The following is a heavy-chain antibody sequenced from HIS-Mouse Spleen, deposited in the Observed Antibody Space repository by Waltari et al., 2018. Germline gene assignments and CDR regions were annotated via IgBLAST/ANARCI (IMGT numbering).Heavy chain of an antibody. V-gene: IGHV4-39*07. Sequence: QLQLQESGQGLVKPSETLSLTCTVSGGPISTSRYSWVWFRQTPGKGLEWIGSIYYSGSTYYNPSLKSRVTISVDTSKNQFSLKLSSVTAADTAVYYCAREIPYSSSWYDWYFDLWGRGTLVTVSS. D-gene: IGHD6-13*01. CDR3: AREIPYSSSWYDWYFDL. CDR2: IYYSGST. CDR1: GGPISTSRYS. J-gene: IGHJ2*01.